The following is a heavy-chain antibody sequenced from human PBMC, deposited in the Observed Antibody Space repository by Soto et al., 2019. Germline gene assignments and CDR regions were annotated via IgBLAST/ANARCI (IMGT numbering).Heavy chain of an antibody. D-gene: IGHD1-26*01. CDR2: INGGKGNT. CDR1: RYTFTSYT. J-gene: IGHJ4*02. V-gene: IGHV1-3*01. Sequence: GASVKVSCKASRYTFTSYTIHWVRQAPGQRLEWMGWINGGKGNTKYSQKFQGRVTITRHTAANIANMELSSLRSEDTAVYYCAVHRSDYYKSFDYWGQGTLVTVSS. CDR3: AVHRSDYYKSFDY.